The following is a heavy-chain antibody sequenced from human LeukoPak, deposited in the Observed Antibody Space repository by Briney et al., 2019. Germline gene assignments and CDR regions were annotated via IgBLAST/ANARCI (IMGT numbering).Heavy chain of an antibody. V-gene: IGHV4-34*01. Sequence: PSETLSLTCAVYGGSFSGYYWSWIRQPPGKGLEWIGEINHSGSTNYNPSLKSRVTISVDTSKNQFSLKLSSVTAADTAVYYCARDKTFYDTAGYYVFNPWGQGTLVTVSS. D-gene: IGHD3-9*01. CDR1: GGSFSGYY. CDR2: INHSGST. CDR3: ARDKTFYDTAGYYVFNP. J-gene: IGHJ5*02.